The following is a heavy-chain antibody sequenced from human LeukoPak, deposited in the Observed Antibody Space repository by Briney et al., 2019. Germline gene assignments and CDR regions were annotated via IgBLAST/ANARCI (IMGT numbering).Heavy chain of an antibody. J-gene: IGHJ1*01. D-gene: IGHD3-22*01. Sequence: SETLSLTCTVSGGSISSYYWSWIRQPPGKGLEWIGYISYSGITNYNPSFKSRVTISVDTSKNQFSLKLSSMTAADTAVYYCAAGDTSGSHRRSFQHWGQGTLVTVSS. CDR1: GGSISSYY. CDR3: AAGDTSGSHRRSFQH. CDR2: ISYSGIT. V-gene: IGHV4-59*01.